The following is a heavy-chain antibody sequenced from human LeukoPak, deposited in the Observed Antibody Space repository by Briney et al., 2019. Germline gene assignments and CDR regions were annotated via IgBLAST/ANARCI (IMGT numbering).Heavy chain of an antibody. CDR3: ASIEYSGSGTNAAANAFDI. V-gene: IGHV1-46*01. D-gene: IGHD6-6*01. CDR2: INPSGGST. J-gene: IGHJ3*02. Sequence: ASVKVSCKASGYTFTSYYMHWVRQAPGQGLEWMGIINPSGGSTSYAQKFQGRVTMTRDMSTSTVYMELSSLRSEDTAVYYCASIEYSGSGTNAAANAFDIWGQGTMVTVSS. CDR1: GYTFTSYY.